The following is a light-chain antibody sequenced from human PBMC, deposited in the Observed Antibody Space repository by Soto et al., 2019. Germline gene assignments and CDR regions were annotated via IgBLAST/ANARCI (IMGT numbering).Light chain of an antibody. Sequence: VLPQTPRSRSAAPGRASPSPCKSRQRHLHMTGTTFLFWYLQKPGQSPQLLIYDVSTRVSGVPDRFSGSGSGTDFTLDISRVETDDVGIYYCMQSTQLPPTFGQGTRLEIK. V-gene: IGKV2D-29*02. J-gene: IGKJ5*01. CDR3: MQSTQLPPT. CDR2: DVS. CDR1: QRHLHMTGTTF.